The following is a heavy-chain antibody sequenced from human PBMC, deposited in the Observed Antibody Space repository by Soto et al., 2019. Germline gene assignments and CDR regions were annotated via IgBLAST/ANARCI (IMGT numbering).Heavy chain of an antibody. CDR3: ARDIRELRFLEWLGLLDV. J-gene: IGHJ6*02. CDR2: ISYDGSNK. V-gene: IGHV3-30-3*01. Sequence: GGSLRLSCAASEFTFSSYAMHCVRQAPGKGLEWVAVISYDGSNKYYADSVKGRFTISRDNSKNTLYLQMNSLRAEDTAVYYCARDIRELRFLEWLGLLDVWGQGTTVTVSS. D-gene: IGHD3-3*01. CDR1: EFTFSSYA.